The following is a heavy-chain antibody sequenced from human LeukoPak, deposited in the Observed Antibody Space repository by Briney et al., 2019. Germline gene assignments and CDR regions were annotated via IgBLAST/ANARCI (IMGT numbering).Heavy chain of an antibody. V-gene: IGHV3-11*01. D-gene: IGHD6-13*01. CDR3: AREKYSSSWSYWYFDL. CDR2: ISSSGSTI. CDR1: GFAFSDYY. J-gene: IGHJ2*01. Sequence: GGSLRLSCAASGFAFSDYYMSWIRQAPGKGLEWVSYISSSGSTIYYADSVEGRFTISRDNAKNSLYLQMNSLRAEDTAVYYCAREKYSSSWSYWYFDLWGRGTLVTVSS.